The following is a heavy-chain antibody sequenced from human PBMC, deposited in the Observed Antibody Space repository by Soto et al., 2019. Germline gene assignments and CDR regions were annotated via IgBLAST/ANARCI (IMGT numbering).Heavy chain of an antibody. J-gene: IGHJ6*02. V-gene: IGHV3-30*18. Sequence: PGGSLRLSCAASGFTFSSYGMHWVRQAPGKGLEWVAVISYDGSNKYYADSVKGRFTISRDNSKNTLYLQMNSLRAEDTAVYYCAKDLAYYDFWSGYPPEVYYYYGMDVWGQGTTVTVSS. D-gene: IGHD3-3*01. CDR2: ISYDGSNK. CDR3: AKDLAYYDFWSGYPPEVYYYYGMDV. CDR1: GFTFSSYG.